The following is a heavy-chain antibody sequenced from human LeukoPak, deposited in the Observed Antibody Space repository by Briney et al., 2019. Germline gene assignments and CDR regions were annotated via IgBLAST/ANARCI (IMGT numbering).Heavy chain of an antibody. J-gene: IGHJ3*02. CDR1: GVSFSGYY. CDR2: INHSGST. V-gene: IGHV4-34*01. D-gene: IGHD3-10*01. CDR3: ARGRITMVRGVPHAFDI. Sequence: PSETLCLTCAVYGVSFSGYYWSWIRQPPGKGLEWIGEINHSGSTNYNPSLKSRVTISVNTSKNQFSLKLSSVPAADETVYYYARGRITMVRGVPHAFDIWGQGTMVTASS.